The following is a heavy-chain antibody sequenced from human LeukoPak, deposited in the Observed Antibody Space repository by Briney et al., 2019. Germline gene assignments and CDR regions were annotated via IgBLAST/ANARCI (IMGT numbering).Heavy chain of an antibody. CDR2: INPHSGGT. CDR1: GYTFIDYY. J-gene: IGHJ5*01. D-gene: IGHD2-15*01. V-gene: IGHV1-2*02. CDR3: MRSVGSTNWYAY. Sequence: ASVKVSCKASGYTFIDYYIHWVRQAPGQGLEWMGWINPHSGGTNSAQKFQGRVTMTRDTPISTAYMELNNLRSDDAAVYYCMRSVGSTNWYAYWGQGTHVIVSS.